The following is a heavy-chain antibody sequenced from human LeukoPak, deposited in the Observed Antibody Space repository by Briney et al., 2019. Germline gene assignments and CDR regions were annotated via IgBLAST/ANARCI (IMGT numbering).Heavy chain of an antibody. J-gene: IGHJ5*02. V-gene: IGHV4-38-2*02. D-gene: IGHD3-9*01. CDR3: ARVARQSYYDILTGYYNLYNWFDP. CDR1: GYSISSGYY. Sequence: SETLSLTCTVSGYSISSGYYWGWIRQPPGKGLEWIGSIYHSGSTYYNPSLKSRVTISVDTSKNQFSLKLSSVTAADTAVYYCARVARQSYYDILTGYYNLYNWFDPWGQGTLVTVSS. CDR2: IYHSGST.